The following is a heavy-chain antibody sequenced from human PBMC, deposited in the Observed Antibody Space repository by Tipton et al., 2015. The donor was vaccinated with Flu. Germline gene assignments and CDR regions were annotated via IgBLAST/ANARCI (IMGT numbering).Heavy chain of an antibody. CDR3: ASTYSRTDFDY. V-gene: IGHV5-51*01. CDR2: IYPADSDT. Sequence: QLVQSGAVVKKPGESLKISCKPSGYSFTTYWIGWVRQMPGKGLEWVGSIYPADSDTRYSPSFQGQVTISADRSITTAYLQWDSLKASDSAIYYCASTYSRTDFDYWGQGTLVTVSS. D-gene: IGHD6-13*01. J-gene: IGHJ4*02. CDR1: GYSFTTYW.